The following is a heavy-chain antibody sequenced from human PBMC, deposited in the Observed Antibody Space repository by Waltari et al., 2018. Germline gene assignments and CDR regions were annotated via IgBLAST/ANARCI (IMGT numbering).Heavy chain of an antibody. V-gene: IGHV1-46*01. D-gene: IGHD3-10*01. J-gene: IGHJ6*02. CDR2: INPSGGST. CDR3: ARDGVVRGYNLLRIYYYYGMDV. Sequence: QVQLVQSGAEVKKPGASVKVSCKASGYTFTSYYMHWVRQAPGQGLEWMGIINPSGGSTSYAQKLQGRVTMTRDTSTSTVYMELSSLRSEDTVVYYCARDGVVRGYNLLRIYYYYGMDVWGQGTTVTVSS. CDR1: GYTFTSYY.